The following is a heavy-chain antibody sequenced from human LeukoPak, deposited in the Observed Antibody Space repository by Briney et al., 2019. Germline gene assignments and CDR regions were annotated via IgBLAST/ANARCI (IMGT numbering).Heavy chain of an antibody. D-gene: IGHD2-2*02. V-gene: IGHV3-23*01. J-gene: IGHJ4*02. Sequence: GGSLRLSCAASGFTFSSYAMSWVRQAPGKGLEWVSTISNSGGSTNYADSVKGRFTISRDNSKNTLYLQINSLRAEDTAVYYCAKGGCSSTSCYTTYWGQGTLVTVSS. CDR1: GFTFSSYA. CDR3: AKGGCSSTSCYTTY. CDR2: ISNSGGST.